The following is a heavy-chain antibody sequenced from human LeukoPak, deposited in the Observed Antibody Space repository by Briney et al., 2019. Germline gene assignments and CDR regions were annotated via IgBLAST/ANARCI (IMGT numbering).Heavy chain of an antibody. CDR3: AKAREIYSSSWAGY. D-gene: IGHD6-13*01. J-gene: IGHJ4*02. CDR2: ISWNSGSI. Sequence: GRSLRLSCAASGFTFDDYAMHWVRQAPGKGLEWVSGISWNSGSIGYADSVKGRFTISRDNAKNSLYLQMNSLRAEDTALYYCAKAREIYSSSWAGYWGQGTLVTVSS. V-gene: IGHV3-9*01. CDR1: GFTFDDYA.